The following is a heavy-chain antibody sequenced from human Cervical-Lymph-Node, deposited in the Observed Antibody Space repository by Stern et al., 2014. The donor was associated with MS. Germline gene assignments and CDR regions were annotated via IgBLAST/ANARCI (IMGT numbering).Heavy chain of an antibody. J-gene: IGHJ4*02. V-gene: IGHV2-5*02. CDR1: GFSLSTSGVG. D-gene: IGHD2-2*01. CDR3: ATHAPGVVPAALDY. Sequence: ESGPTLVKPTQTLTLTCTFSGFSLSTSGVGVGWIRQPPGKALEWLAFNYWDDSKRYSPSLKNRLTLTKDTSKNQVVLTMNNMDPVDTATFYCATHAPGVVPAALDYWGQGTLVTVS. CDR2: NYWDDSK.